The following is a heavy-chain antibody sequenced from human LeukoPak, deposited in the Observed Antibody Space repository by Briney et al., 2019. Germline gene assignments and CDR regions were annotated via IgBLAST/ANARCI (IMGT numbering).Heavy chain of an antibody. CDR1: GFTFSSYA. CDR3: ARVAEGATPAFDY. Sequence: GGSLRPSCAASGFTFSSYAMHWVRQAPGKGLEWVAVISYDGSNKYYADSVKGRFTISRDNSKNTLYLQMNSLRAEDTAVYYCARVAEGATPAFDYWGQGTLVTVSS. D-gene: IGHD1-26*01. J-gene: IGHJ4*02. V-gene: IGHV3-30*01. CDR2: ISYDGSNK.